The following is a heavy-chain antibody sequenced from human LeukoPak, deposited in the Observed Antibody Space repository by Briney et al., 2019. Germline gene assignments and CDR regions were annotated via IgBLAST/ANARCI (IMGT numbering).Heavy chain of an antibody. D-gene: IGHD6-13*01. J-gene: IGHJ6*02. CDR1: GGSFSGYY. Sequence: SSETLSLTCAVYGGSFSGYYWSWIRQPPGKGLEWIGEINHSGSTNYNPSLKSRVTISVDTSKNQFSLKLSSVTAADTAVYYCERWARYSSPHRYYYYGMDVWGQGTTVTVSS. CDR2: INHSGST. CDR3: ERWARYSSPHRYYYYGMDV. V-gene: IGHV4-34*01.